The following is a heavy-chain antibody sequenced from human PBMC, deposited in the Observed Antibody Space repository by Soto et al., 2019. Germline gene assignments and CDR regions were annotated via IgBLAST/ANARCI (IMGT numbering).Heavy chain of an antibody. V-gene: IGHV3-21*01. CDR2: ISSSSSYI. CDR1: GFTFSSYT. J-gene: IGHJ4*02. Sequence: PGGSLRLSCAASGFTFSSYTMNWVRQAPGKGLEWVSSISSSSSYIYYADSVKGRFTVSRDNAKSSLYLQMNSLRAEDTAVYYCAREPKKDLVAVVAATDYWGQGTLVTVSS. CDR3: AREPKKDLVAVVAATDY. D-gene: IGHD2-15*01.